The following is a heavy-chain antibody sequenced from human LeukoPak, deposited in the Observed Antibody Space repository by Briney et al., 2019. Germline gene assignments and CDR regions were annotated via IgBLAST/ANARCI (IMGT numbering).Heavy chain of an antibody. V-gene: IGHV3-23*01. D-gene: IGHD3-22*01. CDR3: AKFVGVVVVNLDY. Sequence: GGSLRLSCAASGFTFSSYAMSWVRQAPGEGLEWVSAISGSGGSTYYADSVKGRFTISRDNSKNTLYLQMNSLRAEDTAVYYCAKFVGVVVVNLDYWGQGTLVTVSS. CDR2: ISGSGGST. J-gene: IGHJ4*02. CDR1: GFTFSSYA.